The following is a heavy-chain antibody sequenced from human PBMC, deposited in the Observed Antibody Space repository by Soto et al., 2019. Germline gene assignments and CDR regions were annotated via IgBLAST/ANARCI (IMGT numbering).Heavy chain of an antibody. Sequence: EVQLVESGGGLVKPGGSLRLSCAASGFTFSSYSMNWVRQAPGKGLEWVSSISSSSSYIYYADSVKGRFAISRDNAKNSLYLQMNSLRAEDTAVYYCARQSYSSGWTVDAFDIWGQGTMVTVSS. CDR2: ISSSSSYI. D-gene: IGHD6-19*01. CDR3: ARQSYSSGWTVDAFDI. J-gene: IGHJ3*02. V-gene: IGHV3-21*01. CDR1: GFTFSSYS.